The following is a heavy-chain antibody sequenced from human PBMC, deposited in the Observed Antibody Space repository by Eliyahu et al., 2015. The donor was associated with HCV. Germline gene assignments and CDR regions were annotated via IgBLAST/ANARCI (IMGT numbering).Heavy chain of an antibody. V-gene: IGHV3-7*01. CDR1: XFTFSSSW. CDR3: TRGTRDAY. J-gene: IGHJ4*02. CDR2: INQDGSEK. Sequence: EVQLVESGGGLVQPGGXXRLXCAAXXFTFSSSWXSWVRQAPGKGLXWVANINQDGSEKSHVDSVKGRFTVSRDNAKNSLYLQMNGLRAEDTAVYYCTRGTRDAYWGQGTLVTVSS. D-gene: IGHD1-1*01.